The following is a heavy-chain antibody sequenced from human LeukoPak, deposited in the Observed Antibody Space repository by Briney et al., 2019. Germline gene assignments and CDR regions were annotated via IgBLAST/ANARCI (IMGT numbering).Heavy chain of an antibody. CDR1: GGSISSYY. V-gene: IGHV4-34*01. J-gene: IGHJ5*02. CDR2: INHSGST. Sequence: PSETLSLTCTVSGGSISSYYWSWIRQPPGKGLEWIGEINHSGSTNYNPSLKGRVTISVDTSKNQFSLKLSSVTAADTAVYYCARESGATQTWGQGTLVTVSS. D-gene: IGHD1-26*01. CDR3: ARESGATQT.